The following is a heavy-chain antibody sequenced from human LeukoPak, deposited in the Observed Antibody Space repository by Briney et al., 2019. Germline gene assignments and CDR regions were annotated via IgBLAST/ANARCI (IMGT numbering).Heavy chain of an antibody. CDR3: ARYYYDSSGYSTADTDY. V-gene: IGHV4-38-2*01. CDR1: GYSISSGYY. CDR2: IYHRGST. Sequence: PSETLSLTCAVSGYSISSGYYWGWIRPPPGKGLEWIGSIYHRGSTYYNPSLKSRVTISVDTSKNQFSLKLSSVTAADTAVYYCARYYYDSSGYSTADTDYWGQGTLVTVSS. D-gene: IGHD3-22*01. J-gene: IGHJ4*02.